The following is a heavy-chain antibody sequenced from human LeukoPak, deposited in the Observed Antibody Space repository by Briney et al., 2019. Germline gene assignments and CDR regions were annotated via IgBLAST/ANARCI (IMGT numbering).Heavy chain of an antibody. Sequence: GASVKVSCKASGGTFSSYAISWVRQAPGQGLEWMGGIIPMFGTADYAQKFQGRVTITTDESTSTAYMELSSLRSEDTAVYYCARGSNWNYNYWGQGTLVTVSS. V-gene: IGHV1-69*05. CDR2: IIPMFGTA. CDR3: ARGSNWNYNY. D-gene: IGHD1-7*01. CDR1: GGTFSSYA. J-gene: IGHJ4*02.